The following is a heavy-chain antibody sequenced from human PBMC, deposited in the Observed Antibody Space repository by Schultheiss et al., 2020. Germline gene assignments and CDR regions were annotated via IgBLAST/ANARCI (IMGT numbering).Heavy chain of an antibody. D-gene: IGHD6-13*01. CDR2: IYHSGST. J-gene: IGHJ4*02. Sequence: TLSLTCTVSGGSISSYYWSWIRQPPGKGLEWIGEIYHSGSTNYNPSLKSRVTISVDKSKNQFSLKLSSVTAADTAVYYCARRGGQQLADDYWGQGTLVTVSS. V-gene: IGHV4-59*12. CDR3: ARRGGQQLADDY. CDR1: GGSISSYY.